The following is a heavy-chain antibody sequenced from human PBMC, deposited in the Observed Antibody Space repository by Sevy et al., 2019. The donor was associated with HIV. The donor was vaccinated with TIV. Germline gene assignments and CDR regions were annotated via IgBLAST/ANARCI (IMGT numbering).Heavy chain of an antibody. D-gene: IGHD3-22*01. Sequence: EGSLRLSCAASGFTFSNYAMNWVHQAPGKELEWVSGISGSGGSGDKTNYADSVKGRFTISRDDSKNSLYLQLNSLRAEDTAIYYCATNYDSSDYFDYWGQGTLVTVSS. CDR1: GFTFSNYA. CDR2: ISGSGGSGDKT. J-gene: IGHJ4*02. V-gene: IGHV3-23*01. CDR3: ATNYDSSDYFDY.